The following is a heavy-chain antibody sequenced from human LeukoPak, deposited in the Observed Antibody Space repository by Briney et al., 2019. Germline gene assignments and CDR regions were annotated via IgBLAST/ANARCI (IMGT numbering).Heavy chain of an antibody. J-gene: IGHJ3*02. D-gene: IGHD6-6*01. CDR2: ISAYNGNT. CDR1: GYPFTSYG. Sequence: GGPVKVSCKASGYPFTSYGISWVRQAPGQGLEWMGWISAYNGNTNYAQKLQGRVTMTTDTSTSTAYMELRSLRSDDTAVYYCASSSPGQAFDIWGQGTMVTVSS. V-gene: IGHV1-18*01. CDR3: ASSSPGQAFDI.